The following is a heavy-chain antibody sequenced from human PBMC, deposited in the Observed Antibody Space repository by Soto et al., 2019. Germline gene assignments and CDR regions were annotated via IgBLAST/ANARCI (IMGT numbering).Heavy chain of an antibody. CDR3: AKTLGP. V-gene: IGHV3-7*01. Sequence: GGSLRLFCAASGLPFSSYCMSWVRQAPGKGLEWVANIKHDRSEKYYVDSVKGRFTITRDDAKNSLYLQMNSLRAEETAVYYCAKTLGPWGQGTLVTVSS. J-gene: IGHJ5*02. CDR2: IKHDRSEK. CDR1: GLPFSSYC.